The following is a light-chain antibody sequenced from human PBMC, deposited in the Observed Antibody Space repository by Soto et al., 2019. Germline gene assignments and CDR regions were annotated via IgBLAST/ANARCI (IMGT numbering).Light chain of an antibody. Sequence: EIVMTQSPLSLPVTPGEPASISCRSSQSLLHSNGYDSLDWYLQKPGQSPQLLIYLGSNRASGVPARVSGSGSGTDFELKISRVEGDDVGVYFCIQAMQNPPTFGQGTKVE. V-gene: IGKV2-28*01. CDR1: QSLLHSNGYDS. J-gene: IGKJ1*01. CDR3: IQAMQNPPT. CDR2: LGS.